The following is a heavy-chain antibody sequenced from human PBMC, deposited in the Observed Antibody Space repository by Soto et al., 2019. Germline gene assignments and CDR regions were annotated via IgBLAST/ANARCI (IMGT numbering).Heavy chain of an antibody. D-gene: IGHD6-6*01. CDR3: AILSN. Sequence: GGSLRLSCAASGLTVSSNYMNWVRQAPGKGLEWVLIIYSDGTTSYADSVKGRFTISRDNFKNTLHLQMNSLRAEDTAVYYCAILSNWGQGTLVTVSS. CDR2: IYSDGTT. CDR1: GLTVSSNY. V-gene: IGHV3-53*01. J-gene: IGHJ4*02.